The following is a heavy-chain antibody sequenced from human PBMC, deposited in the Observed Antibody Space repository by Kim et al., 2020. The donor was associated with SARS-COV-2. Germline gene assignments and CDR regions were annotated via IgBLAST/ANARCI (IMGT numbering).Heavy chain of an antibody. D-gene: IGHD3-22*01. Sequence: ASVKVSCKVSGYTLTELSMHWVRQAPGKGLEWMGGFDPEDGETIYAQKFQGRVTMTEDTSTDTAYMELSSLRSGDTAVYYCALSSGYYAPWAFDIWGQGTMVTVSS. CDR1: GYTLTELS. CDR2: FDPEDGET. J-gene: IGHJ3*02. CDR3: ALSSGYYAPWAFDI. V-gene: IGHV1-24*01.